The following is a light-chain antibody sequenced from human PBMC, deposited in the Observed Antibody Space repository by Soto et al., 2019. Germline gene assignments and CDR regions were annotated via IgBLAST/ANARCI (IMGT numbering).Light chain of an antibody. J-gene: IGKJ5*01. CDR1: QALRSSY. CDR2: ATS. V-gene: IGKV3D-20*01. CDR3: QQYGTSPRSIT. Sequence: EIVLTQSPATLSLSPGERATLSCVSIQALRSSYLAWYQQKPGLAPRLLIYATSSRATGIPDRFSGGGSGTDFTLTINKLEPEDFAVYYCQQYGTSPRSITFGQGTRLEIK.